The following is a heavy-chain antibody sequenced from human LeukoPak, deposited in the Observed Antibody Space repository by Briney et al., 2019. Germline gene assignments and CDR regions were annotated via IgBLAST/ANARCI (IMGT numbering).Heavy chain of an antibody. J-gene: IGHJ4*02. CDR1: GESLSGYS. CDR3: ARGIYGDYVMDY. CDR2: INHGGRT. V-gene: IGHV4-34*01. Sequence: SETLSLTCAVLGESLSGYSWSWIRQPPGKGLVWIAEINHGGRTNYNPSLKSRVTISVDTSKNQFSLKLSSVTAADTAVYYCARGIYGDYVMDYWGQGTLVTVSS. D-gene: IGHD4-17*01.